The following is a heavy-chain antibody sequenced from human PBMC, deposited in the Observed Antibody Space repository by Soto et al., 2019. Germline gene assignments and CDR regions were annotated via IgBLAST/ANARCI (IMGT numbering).Heavy chain of an antibody. D-gene: IGHD6-19*01. CDR1: GFTFSSYA. CDR3: AREWIAVAGSYYGMDV. V-gene: IGHV3-30-3*01. CDR2: ISYDGSNK. J-gene: IGHJ6*02. Sequence: PGGSLRLSCAASGFTFSSYAMHWVRQAPGKGLEWVAVISYDGSNKYYADSVKGRFTISGDNSKNTLYLQMNSLRAEDTAVYYCAREWIAVAGSYYGMDVWGQGTTVTVSS.